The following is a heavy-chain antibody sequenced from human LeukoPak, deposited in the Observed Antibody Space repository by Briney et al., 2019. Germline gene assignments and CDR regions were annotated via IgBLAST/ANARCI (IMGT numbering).Heavy chain of an antibody. CDR3: ARGTIQLWLNYSDY. D-gene: IGHD5-18*01. V-gene: IGHV4-59*01. CDR2: IYYSGST. J-gene: IGHJ4*02. CDR1: GGSISSYY. Sequence: SETLSLTCTVSGGSISSYYWSWIRQPPGKGLEWIGYIYYSGSTNYNPSLKSRVTISVDTSKNQFSLKLSSVTAADTAVYYCARGTIQLWLNYSDYWGQGTLVTVSS.